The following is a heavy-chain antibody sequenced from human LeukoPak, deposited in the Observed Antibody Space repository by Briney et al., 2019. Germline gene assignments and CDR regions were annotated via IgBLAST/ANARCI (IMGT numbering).Heavy chain of an antibody. D-gene: IGHD3-22*01. CDR3: ARDLDDSSGYYYAGSAFDI. Sequence: SETLSLTCTVSGGSISSYYWSWIRQPPGKGLEWIGYIYYSGSTNYNLSLKSRVTISVDTSKNQFSLKLGSVTAADTAVYYCARDLDDSSGYYYAGSAFDIWGQGTMVTVSS. CDR2: IYYSGST. V-gene: IGHV4-59*01. J-gene: IGHJ3*02. CDR1: GGSISSYY.